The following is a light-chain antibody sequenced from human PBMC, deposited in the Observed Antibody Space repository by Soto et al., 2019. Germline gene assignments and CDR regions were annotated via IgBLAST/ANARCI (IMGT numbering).Light chain of an antibody. CDR2: GAS. J-gene: IGKJ5*01. CDR3: QQYGSLPIT. CDR1: QSVSSY. Sequence: EIVLTQSPSTLSLSPGERATLSCRASQSVSSYLAWYQQKPGQAPGLLIYGASSRATGIPDRFSGSGSGTDFTLTISRLEPEDFAVYYCQQYGSLPITFGQGTRLEIK. V-gene: IGKV3-20*01.